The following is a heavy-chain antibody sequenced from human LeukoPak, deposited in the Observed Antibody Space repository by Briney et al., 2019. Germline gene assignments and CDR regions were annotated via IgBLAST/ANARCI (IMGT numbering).Heavy chain of an antibody. J-gene: IGHJ3*02. Sequence: GGSLRLSCAASGFTFSSYSMNWVRQAPGKGLEWVSSISSSSSYIYYADSVKGRFTISRDNAKNSLYLQMNSLRAEDTAVYYCARDYHCGGDCYFLGAFDIWGQGTMVTVSS. V-gene: IGHV3-21*01. CDR3: ARDYHCGGDCYFLGAFDI. CDR2: ISSSSSYI. CDR1: GFTFSSYS. D-gene: IGHD2-21*02.